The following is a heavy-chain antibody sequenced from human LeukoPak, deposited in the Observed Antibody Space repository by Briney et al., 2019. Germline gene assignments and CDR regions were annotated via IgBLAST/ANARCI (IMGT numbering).Heavy chain of an antibody. CDR1: GDSVSRSDSY. CDR2: IYYSGRT. J-gene: IGHJ1*01. Sequence: KPSGTLSLTCSVSGDSVSRSDSYWDWIRQPPGKGLEWIGTIYYSGRTYYSPSLKSRVTMSVDPSNNQFSLNLRSVTAADTAVYYCARRRYYDGSGYLEWGQGTLLSVSS. CDR3: ARRRYYDGSGYLE. V-gene: IGHV4-39*01. D-gene: IGHD3-22*01.